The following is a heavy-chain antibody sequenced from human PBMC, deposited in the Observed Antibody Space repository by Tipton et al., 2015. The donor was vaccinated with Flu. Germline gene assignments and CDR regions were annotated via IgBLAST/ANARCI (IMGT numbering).Heavy chain of an antibody. CDR2: IYYSGTT. J-gene: IGHJ5*02. CDR1: GGSISSYTYY. D-gene: IGHD3-9*01. Sequence: TLSRTCTVSGGSISSYTYYWGWFRQSPGTGLEWIGSIYYSGTTYYNPSLKSRVTMSIDTSKNQFSLKVTSVTAADTAVYYCAKEGSYNILTNYYNKGVDPWGQGTLVIVSS. CDR3: AKEGSYNILTNYYNKGVDP. V-gene: IGHV4-39*07.